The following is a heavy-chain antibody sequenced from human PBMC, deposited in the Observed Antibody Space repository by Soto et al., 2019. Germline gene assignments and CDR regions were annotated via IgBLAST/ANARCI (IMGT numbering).Heavy chain of an antibody. CDR2: IYYSGST. CDR1: GGSISSYY. J-gene: IGHJ4*02. Sequence: QVQLQESGPGLVKPSETLSLTCTVSGGSISSYYWSWIRQPPGKGLEWIGYIYYSGSTNYNPSLKSRVTISVDTSKNQFSLKLSSVTAADTAVYYCARADNYDFWSGYLGYFDYWGQGTLVTVSS. CDR3: ARADNYDFWSGYLGYFDY. D-gene: IGHD3-3*01. V-gene: IGHV4-59*01.